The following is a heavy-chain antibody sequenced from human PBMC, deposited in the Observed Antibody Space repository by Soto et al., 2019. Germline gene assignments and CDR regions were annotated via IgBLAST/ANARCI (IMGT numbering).Heavy chain of an antibody. CDR1: GFMFSRYW. J-gene: IGHJ4*02. CDR2: VNQDGSES. CDR3: GRGTTPSEY. V-gene: IGHV3-7*03. Sequence: EVQLVESGGGLVQPGGSLRLSCAASGFMFSRYWVTWVRQAPGKGLEWVANVNQDGSESHYVDSVKGRFSISRDNAKNLLSLEMNSLRAEDTAVYYCGRGTTPSEYWGPGTLVTVSS. D-gene: IGHD4-17*01.